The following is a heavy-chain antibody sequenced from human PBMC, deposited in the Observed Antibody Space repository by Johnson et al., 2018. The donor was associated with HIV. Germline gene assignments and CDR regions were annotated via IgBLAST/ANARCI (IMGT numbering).Heavy chain of an antibody. Sequence: QVQLVEYGGGVVQPGRSLRLSCATSGFSFSNYGMHWVRQVPGKGLEWVAVIWYDGSNKYYADSVKGRFTISRDNSKNTLYLQMNSLRAEDTAVYYCAKVDGSGTWGAFDIWGQGTMVTVSS. J-gene: IGHJ3*02. CDR1: GFSFSNYG. CDR2: IWYDGSNK. D-gene: IGHD3-10*01. V-gene: IGHV3-33*06. CDR3: AKVDGSGTWGAFDI.